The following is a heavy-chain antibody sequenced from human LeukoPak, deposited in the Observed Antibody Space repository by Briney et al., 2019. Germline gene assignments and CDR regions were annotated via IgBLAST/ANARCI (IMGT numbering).Heavy chain of an antibody. CDR2: ISAYNGNT. D-gene: IGHD4-11*01. CDR3: ARDLPMTTVHFDY. V-gene: IGHV1-18*01. J-gene: IGHJ4*02. CDR1: GYTFTSYG. Sequence: ASVTVSCKASGYTFTSYGISWVRQAPGQGLEGMGWISAYNGNTNYAQKLEGRVTMTTETSTSTAYIELRSLRSDDTAVYYCARDLPMTTVHFDYWGQGTLVTVSS.